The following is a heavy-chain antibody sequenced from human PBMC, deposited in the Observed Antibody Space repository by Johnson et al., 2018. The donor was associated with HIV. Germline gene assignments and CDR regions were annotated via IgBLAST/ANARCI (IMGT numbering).Heavy chain of an antibody. V-gene: IGHV3-33*08. CDR1: GFTFFSYG. J-gene: IGHJ3*02. CDR3: AREGRLGYCSGGSCYGDALDI. CDR2: IWYDGSNK. Sequence: QVQLVESGGGVVQPGRSLRLSCVASGFTFFSYGMHWVRQAPGKGLEWVAVIWYDGSNKYYADSVKGRFTISRDNSKNPLYLQMNSRRAEDTALYYFAREGRLGYCSGGSCYGDALDIWGQGTMVTVSS. D-gene: IGHD2-15*01.